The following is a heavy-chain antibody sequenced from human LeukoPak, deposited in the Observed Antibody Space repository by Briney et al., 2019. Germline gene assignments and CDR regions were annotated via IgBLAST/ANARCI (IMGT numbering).Heavy chain of an antibody. CDR2: ISYDGSNK. V-gene: IGHV3-30-3*01. D-gene: IGHD2-15*01. J-gene: IGHJ4*02. CDR3: ARGPYCSGGSCLFDY. Sequence: GGSLRLSCAASGFTFSSYAMHWVRQAPGKGLEWVAVISYDGSNKYYADSVKGRFTISRDNSKNTLYLQMNSLRAEDTAVYYCARGPYCSGGSCLFDYWGQRTLVTVSS. CDR1: GFTFSSYA.